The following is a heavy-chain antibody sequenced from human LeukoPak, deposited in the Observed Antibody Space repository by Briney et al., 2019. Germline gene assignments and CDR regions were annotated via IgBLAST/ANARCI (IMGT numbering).Heavy chain of an antibody. CDR3: ARTSYSTDPSLFY. V-gene: IGHV1-46*01. D-gene: IGHD2-15*01. CDR1: GYTFTSYY. CDR2: INPSGGST. J-gene: IGHJ4*02. Sequence: ASVKVSCKASGYTFTSYYMHWVRQAPGQGLEWMGIINPSGGSTSYAQKFQGRVTMTRDTSTSTVYMELSRLRSDDTAVYYCARTSYSTDPSLFYWGQGTLVTVSS.